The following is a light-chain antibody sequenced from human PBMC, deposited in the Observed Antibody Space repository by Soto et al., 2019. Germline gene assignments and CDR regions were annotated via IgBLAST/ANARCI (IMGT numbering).Light chain of an antibody. V-gene: IGKV1-5*01. CDR2: DAS. J-gene: IGKJ2*01. CDR1: QSIGTR. CDR3: QQYDNLYT. Sequence: DIQMTQSPSTLSASVGDRVTITCRASQSIGTRLTWYQRRPGKAPKFLIYDASTLESGVPSRFSGSGSGTEFTLTISSLQPDDFATYYCQQYDNLYTFGQGTKLESK.